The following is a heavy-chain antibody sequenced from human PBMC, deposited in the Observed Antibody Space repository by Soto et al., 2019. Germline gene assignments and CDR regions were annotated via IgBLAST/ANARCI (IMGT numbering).Heavy chain of an antibody. CDR2: ISGIGGST. J-gene: IGHJ4*02. CDR3: AKAKRAYGDYALDY. D-gene: IGHD4-17*01. CDR1: GFTFSSSA. V-gene: IGHV3-23*01. Sequence: EVQLLESGGGLVQPGGSLRLSCAASGFTFSSSAMSWVRQAPGKGLEWVSAISGIGGSTYYADSVKGRFTISRDKSKNTLYLQMNSLRAEDTAVYYCAKAKRAYGDYALDYWGQGTLVTVSS.